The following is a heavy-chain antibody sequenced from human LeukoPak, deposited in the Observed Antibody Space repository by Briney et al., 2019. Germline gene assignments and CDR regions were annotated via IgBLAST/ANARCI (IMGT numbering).Heavy chain of an antibody. CDR1: GYTFTSYG. D-gene: IGHD3-9*01. J-gene: IGHJ6*03. Sequence: GASVKVSCKASGYTFTSYGISWVRQAPGQGLEWMGIINPSGGATNYAQKFQGRITMTRDMSTSTVYMELSSLTSEDTAVYYCARHLRYFGEYYYYYMDVWGKGTTVTISS. CDR2: INPSGGAT. V-gene: IGHV1-46*01. CDR3: ARHLRYFGEYYYYYMDV.